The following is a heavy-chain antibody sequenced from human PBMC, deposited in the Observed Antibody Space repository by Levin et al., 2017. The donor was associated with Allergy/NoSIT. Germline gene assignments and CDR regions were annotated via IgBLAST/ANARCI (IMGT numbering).Heavy chain of an antibody. CDR2: IYHIGST. J-gene: IGHJ3*02. CDR3: ARNTSPWGAHDAFDI. D-gene: IGHD2-2*01. V-gene: IGHV4-38-2*01. CDR1: GYSISSGYY. Sequence: SETLSLTCAVSGYSISSGYYWGWIRQPPGKGLEWIGSIYHIGSTYYNPSLKSRVTISLDTSKNQFSLKLTSVTAADTAVYYCARNTSPWGAHDAFDIWGQGTMVTVSS.